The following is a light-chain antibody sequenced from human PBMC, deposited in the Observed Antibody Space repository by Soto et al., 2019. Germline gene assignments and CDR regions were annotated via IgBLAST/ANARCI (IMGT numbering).Light chain of an antibody. Sequence: QTVVTQEPSFSVSPGGTVTLTCGLSSGSVSSSNNPSWYQQTPGQAPRTLIYSTNTRSSGVPDRFSGSILGNKAALTITGAQADDESDYYCVLYMGSGIWVFGGGTKLTVL. CDR1: SGSVSSSNN. J-gene: IGLJ3*02. CDR2: STN. V-gene: IGLV8-61*01. CDR3: VLYMGSGIWV.